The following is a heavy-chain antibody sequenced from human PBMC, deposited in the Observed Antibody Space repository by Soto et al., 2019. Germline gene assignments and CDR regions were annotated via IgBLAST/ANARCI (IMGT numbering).Heavy chain of an antibody. Sequence: SETLSLTCTVSGGSISSYYWSWIRQPPGKGLEWIGYIYYSGSTNYNPSLKSRVTTSVDTSKNQFSLKLSSVTAADTAVYYCARAKAPLYSSSWYWFDPWGQGTLVTVS. D-gene: IGHD6-13*01. CDR2: IYYSGST. CDR3: ARAKAPLYSSSWYWFDP. V-gene: IGHV4-59*08. J-gene: IGHJ5*02. CDR1: GGSISSYY.